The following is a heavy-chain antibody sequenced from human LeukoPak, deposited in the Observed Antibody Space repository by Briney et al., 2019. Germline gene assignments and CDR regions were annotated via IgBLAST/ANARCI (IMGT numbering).Heavy chain of an antibody. D-gene: IGHD5-18*01. CDR1: GFTFSSYG. Sequence: PGGSLRLSCAASGFTFSSYGMHWVRQAPSKGREWVAVIWYDGSNKYYADSVKGRFTISRDKSKNTQYLQMNSLRAENPAVYYCAKGLHGYGPDYFDYWGQGTLVTVSS. V-gene: IGHV3-33*03. CDR3: AKGLHGYGPDYFDY. CDR2: IWYDGSNK. J-gene: IGHJ4*02.